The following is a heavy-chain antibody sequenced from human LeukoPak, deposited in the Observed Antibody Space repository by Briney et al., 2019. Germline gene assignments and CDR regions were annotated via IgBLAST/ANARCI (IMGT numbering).Heavy chain of an antibody. V-gene: IGHV4-34*01. CDR2: INHSGST. CDR1: GGSFSGYY. CDR3: ARGRYSGSYSLDY. D-gene: IGHD1-26*01. J-gene: IGHJ4*02. Sequence: SETLSLTCAVYGGSFSGYYWSWIRQPPGKGLEWIGEINHSGSTNYNPSLKSRVTISVDTSKNQFSLKLSSVTAADTAVYYCARGRYSGSYSLDYWGQGTLATVSS.